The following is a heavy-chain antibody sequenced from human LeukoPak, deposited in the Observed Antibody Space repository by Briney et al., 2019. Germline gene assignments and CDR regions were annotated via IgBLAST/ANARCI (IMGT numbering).Heavy chain of an antibody. Sequence: PGGSLRLSCAASGFTFSSYSMNWVRQAPGKGLEWVSYISSSSSTIYYADSVKGRFTISRDNAKNSLYLQMNSLRAEDTAVYYCARDGEYCSSTNCYFDYWGQGTLVTVSS. CDR3: ARDGEYCSSTNCYFDY. D-gene: IGHD2-2*01. V-gene: IGHV3-48*04. CDR2: ISSSSSTI. CDR1: GFTFSSYS. J-gene: IGHJ4*02.